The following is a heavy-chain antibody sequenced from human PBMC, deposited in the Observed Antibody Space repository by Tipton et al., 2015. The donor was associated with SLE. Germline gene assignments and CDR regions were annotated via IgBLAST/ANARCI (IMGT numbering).Heavy chain of an antibody. V-gene: IGHV3-9*01. J-gene: IGHJ4*02. CDR3: ANGSYSSSWLDY. CDR1: GFTFDDYA. Sequence: SLRLSCAASGFTFDDYAMHWVRQAPGKGLEWVSGISWNSGSIGYADSVKGRFTTSRDNSKNTLYLQMNSLRAEDTAVYYCANGSYSSSWLDYWGQGTLVTVSS. D-gene: IGHD6-13*01. CDR2: ISWNSGSI.